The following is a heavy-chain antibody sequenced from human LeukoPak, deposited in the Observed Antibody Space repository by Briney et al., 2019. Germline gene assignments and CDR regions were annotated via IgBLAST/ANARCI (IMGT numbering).Heavy chain of an antibody. CDR3: AKGRHDQGSSSYYFDY. CDR2: ISGSGGST. Sequence: PGGSLRLSCAASGFTFSSYAMSWVRQAPGRGLEWVSAISGSGGSTYYADSVKGRFTISRDNSKNTLYLQMNSLRAEDTAVYYCAKGRHDQGSSSYYFDYWGQGTLVTVSS. CDR1: GFTFSSYA. J-gene: IGHJ4*02. V-gene: IGHV3-23*01. D-gene: IGHD6-6*01.